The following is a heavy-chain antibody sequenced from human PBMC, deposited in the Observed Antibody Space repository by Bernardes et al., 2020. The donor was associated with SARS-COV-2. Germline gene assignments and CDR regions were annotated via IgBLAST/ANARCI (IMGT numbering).Heavy chain of an antibody. CDR2: INPNSGGT. CDR3: ARDSWLKLIYDY. CDR1: GYTFTGYY. D-gene: IGHD3-22*01. J-gene: IGHJ4*02. Sequence: ASVQVSCKASGYTFTGYYMHWVRQAPGQGLEWMGWINPNSGGTNYAQKFQGRVTMTRDTSISTAYMELSRLRSDDTAVYYCARDSWLKLIYDYWGQGTLVTGSS. V-gene: IGHV1-2*02.